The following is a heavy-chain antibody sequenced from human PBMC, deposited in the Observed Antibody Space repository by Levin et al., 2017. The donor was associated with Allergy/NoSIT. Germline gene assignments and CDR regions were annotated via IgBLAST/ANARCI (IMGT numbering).Heavy chain of an antibody. J-gene: IGHJ3*02. Sequence: SQTLSLTCAISGDSVSSNSAAWNWIRQSPSRGLEWLGRTFYRSKWYNDYAVSVKSRITINPDTSKKQFSLQLNSVTPDDTAVYYCARGYGGSSPRAFDIWGQGTMVTVSS. CDR3: ARGYGGSSPRAFDI. CDR2: TFYRSKWYN. CDR1: GDSVSSNSAA. V-gene: IGHV6-1*01. D-gene: IGHD4-23*01.